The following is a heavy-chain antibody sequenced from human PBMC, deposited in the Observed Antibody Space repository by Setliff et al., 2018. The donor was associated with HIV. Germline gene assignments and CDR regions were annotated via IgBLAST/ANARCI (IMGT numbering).Heavy chain of an antibody. Sequence: SETLSLTCTVSGDSVTSGGYFWIWIRQHPGQGLEWMGYIYKNGDTYYNLSLKSRMTISLDTSKNQFFLKLNSVTAADTAIYYCARGGRKDLTDNWGQGTLVTVSS. V-gene: IGHV4-31*03. D-gene: IGHD3-16*01. J-gene: IGHJ4*02. CDR3: ARGGRKDLTDN. CDR2: IYKNGDT. CDR1: GDSVTSGGYF.